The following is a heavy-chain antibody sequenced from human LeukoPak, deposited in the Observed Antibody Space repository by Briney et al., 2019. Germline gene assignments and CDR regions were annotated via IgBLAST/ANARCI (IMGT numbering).Heavy chain of an antibody. Sequence: GGSLRLSCAASGFTFSRYWMSWVRQAPGKGLEWVANVKLDGSEKYYVDSVKGRFTISRDNAKNSLYLQMNSLRAEDTAVYYCARAPPLYCTNGVCYSGEGWFDPWGQGTLVTVSS. CDR2: VKLDGSEK. J-gene: IGHJ5*02. CDR3: ARAPPLYCTNGVCYSGEGWFDP. D-gene: IGHD2-8*01. CDR1: GFTFSRYW. V-gene: IGHV3-7*01.